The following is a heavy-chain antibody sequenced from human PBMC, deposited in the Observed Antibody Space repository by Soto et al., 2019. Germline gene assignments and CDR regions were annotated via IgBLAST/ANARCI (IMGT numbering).Heavy chain of an antibody. Sequence: PSETLSLTCTVSGGSISSYYWSWIRQPPGKGLEWIGYIYYSGSTNYNPSLKSRVTISVDTSKNQFSLKLSSVTAADTAVYYCASLDTDYGEWYYFDYWGQGTLVTVSS. CDR3: ASLDTDYGEWYYFDY. J-gene: IGHJ4*02. V-gene: IGHV4-59*01. D-gene: IGHD4-17*01. CDR1: GGSISSYY. CDR2: IYYSGST.